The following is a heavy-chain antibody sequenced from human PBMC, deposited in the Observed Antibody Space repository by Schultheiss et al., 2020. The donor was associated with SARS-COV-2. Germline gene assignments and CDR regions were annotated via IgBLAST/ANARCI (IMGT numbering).Heavy chain of an antibody. V-gene: IGHV1-24*01. D-gene: IGHD6-13*01. CDR3: ARAGGYSSSDDAFDI. CDR1: GYTLTELS. CDR2: FDPEDGET. Sequence: ASVKVSCKVSGYTLTELSMHWVRQAPGKGLEWMGGFDPEDGETIYAQKFQGRVTMTEDTSTDTAYMELSSLRSEDTAVYYCARAGGYSSSDDAFDIWGQGTMVTVSS. J-gene: IGHJ3*02.